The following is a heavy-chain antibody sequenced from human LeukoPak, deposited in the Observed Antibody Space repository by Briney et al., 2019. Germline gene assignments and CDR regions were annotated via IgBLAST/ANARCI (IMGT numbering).Heavy chain of an antibody. CDR2: IYTSGST. J-gene: IGHJ3*02. CDR3: ARGLVRSEPGAFDI. D-gene: IGHD3-10*01. Sequence: SETLSLTCTVSDGSISSYYWSWIRQPAGKGLEWIGRIYTSGSTNYNPSLKSRVTMSVDTSKNQFSLKLSSVTAADTAVYYCARGLVRSEPGAFDIWGQGTMVTVSS. V-gene: IGHV4-4*07. CDR1: DGSISSYY.